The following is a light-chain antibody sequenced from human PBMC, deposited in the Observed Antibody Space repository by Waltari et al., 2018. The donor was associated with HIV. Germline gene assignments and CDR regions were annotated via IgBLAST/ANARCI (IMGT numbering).Light chain of an antibody. Sequence: QSALTQPASVSGSPGQSITISCPGTSSHVGSYNLVSWYQQHPGKAPKLMIYEVSKRPSGVSNRFSGSKSGNTASLTISGLQAEDEADYYCCSYAGSSTFYVFGTGTKVTVL. V-gene: IGLV2-23*02. J-gene: IGLJ1*01. CDR3: CSYAGSSTFYV. CDR2: EVS. CDR1: SSHVGSYNL.